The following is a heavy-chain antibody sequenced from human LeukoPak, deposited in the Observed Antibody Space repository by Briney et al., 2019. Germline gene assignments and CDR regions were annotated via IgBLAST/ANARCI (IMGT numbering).Heavy chain of an antibody. CDR2: VSPNSGDT. CDR1: GYTFTSYD. V-gene: IGHV1-8*01. CDR3: ARSPLQSGYDFWSGYTYYFDY. J-gene: IGHJ4*02. D-gene: IGHD3-3*01. Sequence: ASVKVSCKASGYTFTSYDFNWVRQATGQRPEWMGWVSPNSGDTGYAQKFQDRVTMARNTSISTAYMELSSLRSEDTAVYYCARSPLQSGYDFWSGYTYYFDYWGQGTLVTVSS.